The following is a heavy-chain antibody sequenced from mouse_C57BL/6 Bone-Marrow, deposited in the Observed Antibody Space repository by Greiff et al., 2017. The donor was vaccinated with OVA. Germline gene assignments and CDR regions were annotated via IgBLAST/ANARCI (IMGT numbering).Heavy chain of an antibody. J-gene: IGHJ2*01. CDR3: AREGGLYYGNY. CDR2: IYPSDSET. V-gene: IGHV1-61*01. CDR1: GYTFTSYW. D-gene: IGHD2-1*01. Sequence: QVQLQQSGAELVRPGSSVKLSCKASGYTFTSYWMDWVKQRPGQGLEWIGNIYPSDSETHYNQKFKDKATLTVDKSSSTAYMQLSSLTSEDSAVYYCAREGGLYYGNYWGKGTTLTVSS.